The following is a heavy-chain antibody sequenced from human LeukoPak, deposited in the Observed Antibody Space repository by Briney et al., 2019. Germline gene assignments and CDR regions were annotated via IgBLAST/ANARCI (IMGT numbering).Heavy chain of an antibody. V-gene: IGHV4-61*08. D-gene: IGHD6-13*01. J-gene: IGHJ4*02. Sequence: PSETLSLTGTVSGGSISSGDYYWSWIRQPPGKGLEWIGEINHSGSTNYNPSLKSRVTISVDTSKNQFSLKLSSVTAADTAVYYCARGNPEPQPPGYNFDYWGQGTLVTVSS. CDR2: INHSGST. CDR3: ARGNPEPQPPGYNFDY. CDR1: GGSISSGDYY.